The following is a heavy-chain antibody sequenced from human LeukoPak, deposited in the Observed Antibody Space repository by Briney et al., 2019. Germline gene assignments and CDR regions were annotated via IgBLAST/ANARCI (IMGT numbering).Heavy chain of an antibody. CDR2: IIPILGIA. V-gene: IGHV1-69*04. Sequence: SVKVSCKASGGTFSSYAISWVRQAPGQGLEWMGRIIPILGIANYAQKFQGRVTITADKSTSTAYMELSSLRSEDTAVYYCARIPHDYGDYSHFDYWGQGTLVTVSS. CDR1: GGTFSSYA. D-gene: IGHD4-17*01. J-gene: IGHJ4*02. CDR3: ARIPHDYGDYSHFDY.